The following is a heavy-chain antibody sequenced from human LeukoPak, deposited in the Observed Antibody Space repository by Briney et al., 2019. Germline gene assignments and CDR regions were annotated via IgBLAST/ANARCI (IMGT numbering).Heavy chain of an antibody. D-gene: IGHD3-3*01. CDR2: IYYSGST. CDR1: GGSISSSSYY. CDR3: ARHGADITTFGVVIPYNWFDP. J-gene: IGHJ5*02. V-gene: IGHV4-39*01. Sequence: SETLSLTCTVSGGSISSSSYYWGWIRQPPGKGLEWIGSIYYSGSTYYNPSLKSRVTISVDTSKNQFSLKLSSVTAADTAVYYCARHGADITTFGVVIPYNWFDPWGQGTLVTVSS.